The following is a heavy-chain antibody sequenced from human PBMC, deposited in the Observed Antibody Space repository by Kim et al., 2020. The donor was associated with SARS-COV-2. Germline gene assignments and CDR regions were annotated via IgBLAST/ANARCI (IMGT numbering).Heavy chain of an antibody. Sequence: GGSLRLSCAASGFTFSDYYMSWIRQAPGKGLEWVSYISSSSSYTNYADSVKGRFTISRDNAKNSLYLQMNSLRAEDTAVYYCAREGQIAVAPFDPWGQGTLVTVSS. CDR2: ISSSSSYT. CDR3: AREGQIAVAPFDP. J-gene: IGHJ5*02. V-gene: IGHV3-11*05. CDR1: GFTFSDYY. D-gene: IGHD6-19*01.